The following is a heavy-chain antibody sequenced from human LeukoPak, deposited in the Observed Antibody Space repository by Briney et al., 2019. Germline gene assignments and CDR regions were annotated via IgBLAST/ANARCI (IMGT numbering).Heavy chain of an antibody. J-gene: IGHJ4*02. CDR1: GFTFSSYA. Sequence: GRSLRLSCAASGFTFSSYAMHWVRQAPGKGLEWVAVISYDGSNKYYADSVKGRFTISRDNSKNTLYLQMNSLRAEDTAVYYCAMIPTGDPGTFDYWGQGTLVTVSS. CDR2: ISYDGSNK. CDR3: AMIPTGDPGTFDY. V-gene: IGHV3-30-3*01. D-gene: IGHD7-27*01.